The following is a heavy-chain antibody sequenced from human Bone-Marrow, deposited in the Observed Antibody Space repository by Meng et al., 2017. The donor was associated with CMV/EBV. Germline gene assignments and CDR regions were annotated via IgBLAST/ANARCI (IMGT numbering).Heavy chain of an antibody. D-gene: IGHD4-11*01. CDR3: AREHSNYVGWGRYYYYGMDV. J-gene: IGHJ6*02. V-gene: IGHV1-46*01. CDR2: INPSGGST. Sequence: ASVKVSCKASGYTFTSYYMHWVRQAPGQGLEWMGIINPSGGSTSYAQKFQGRVTMTRDTSTSTVYMELSSLRSEDTAVYYCAREHSNYVGWGRYYYYGMDVWGQGTTVTVSS. CDR1: GYTFTSYY.